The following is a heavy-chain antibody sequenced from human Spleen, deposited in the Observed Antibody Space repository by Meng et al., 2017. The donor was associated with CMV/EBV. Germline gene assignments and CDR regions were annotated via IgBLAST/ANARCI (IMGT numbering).Heavy chain of an antibody. CDR1: GFTFSSYD. Sequence: GGSLRLSCAASGFTFSSYDMHWVRQATGKGLEWVSAIGTAGDTYYPGPVKGRFTISRENAKNSLYLQMNSLRAGDTAVYYCARGVEYYESSGYGCDYWGQGTLVTVSS. V-gene: IGHV3-13*01. CDR2: IGTAGDT. D-gene: IGHD3-22*01. J-gene: IGHJ4*02. CDR3: ARGVEYYESSGYGCDY.